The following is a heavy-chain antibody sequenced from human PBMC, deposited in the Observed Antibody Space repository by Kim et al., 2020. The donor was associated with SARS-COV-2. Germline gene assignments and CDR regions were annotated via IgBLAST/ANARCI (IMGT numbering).Heavy chain of an antibody. J-gene: IGHJ1*01. CDR3: ARAGDYDISGYYGFFHH. CDR2: SNCDGIII. V-gene: IGHV3-74*03. CDR1: GFTLSNYV. Sequence: GGSLRLSCAASGFTLSNYVMHWVRQTPGKGRVWVSRSNCDGIIIEYVDSVKGRFTISRDNAKNTLYLQMNSLRPEDTAVYYCARAGDYDISGYYGFFHHWGPSAL. D-gene: IGHD3-22*01.